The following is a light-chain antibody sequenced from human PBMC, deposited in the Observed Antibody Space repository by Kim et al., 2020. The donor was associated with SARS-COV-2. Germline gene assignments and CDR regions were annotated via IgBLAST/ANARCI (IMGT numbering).Light chain of an antibody. CDR2: WAS. CDR3: QQYLGPLIT. V-gene: IGKV4-1*01. CDR1: QRVLARSRNENC. J-gene: IGKJ4*01. Sequence: RATINCMSSQRVLARSRNENCVTLYQHEPGQPPKVLFSWASIRESGVPDRFSGIGSGRDLTLTISSVQAEDVAVYYCQQYLGPLITFGGGTKLLI.